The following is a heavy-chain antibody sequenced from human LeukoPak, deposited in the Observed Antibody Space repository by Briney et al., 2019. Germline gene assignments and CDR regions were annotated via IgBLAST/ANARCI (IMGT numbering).Heavy chain of an antibody. Sequence: SVKVSCKASGGTFSSYAISWVRQAPGQGLEWMGRIIPIFGTANYAQKFQGRVTITTDESTSTAYMELSSLRSEDTAVYYCARPGGDSSSWYGQFDYWGQGTLVTVSS. CDR3: ARPGGDSSSWYGQFDY. D-gene: IGHD6-13*01. CDR1: GGTFSSYA. CDR2: IIPIFGTA. J-gene: IGHJ4*02. V-gene: IGHV1-69*05.